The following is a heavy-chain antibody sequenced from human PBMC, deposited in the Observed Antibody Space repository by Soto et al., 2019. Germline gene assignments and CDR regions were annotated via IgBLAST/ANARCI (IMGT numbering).Heavy chain of an antibody. CDR3: VRDRYSYGSEDGK. D-gene: IGHD5-18*01. J-gene: IGHJ4*02. V-gene: IGHV4-38-2*02. Sequence: SETLSLTCTVSGYSISNGYYWGWIRQSPEKGLEWIGTIYHSGTTYYNPSLKSRVIMSIDTSKNQFSLNLKSVTAADTAVYYCVRDRYSYGSEDGKWGQGTLVTVSS. CDR2: IYHSGTT. CDR1: GYSISNGYY.